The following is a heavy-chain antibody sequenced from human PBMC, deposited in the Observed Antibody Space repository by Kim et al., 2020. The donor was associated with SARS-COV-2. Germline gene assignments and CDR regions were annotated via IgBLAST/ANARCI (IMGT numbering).Heavy chain of an antibody. CDR1: GFTFSNNW. Sequence: GGSLRLSCAASGFTFSNNWMSWVRQALGRGLEWVANIKQDGSGTYYVDSVKGRFNISRDNAKNSLYLQMNSLRAEDTAVYYCARGSNMWDWGQGTVVTGS. J-gene: IGHJ3*01. CDR3: ARGSNMWD. D-gene: IGHD1-26*01. CDR2: IKQDGSGT. V-gene: IGHV3-7*01.